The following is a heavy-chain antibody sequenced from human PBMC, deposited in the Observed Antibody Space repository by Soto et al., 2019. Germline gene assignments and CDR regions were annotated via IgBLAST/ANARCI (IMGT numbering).Heavy chain of an antibody. J-gene: IGHJ4*02. V-gene: IGHV3-23*01. CDR1: GFTFSSYA. CDR3: AKDYDFWSGYYTGALFDY. CDR2: ISGSGGST. D-gene: IGHD3-3*01. Sequence: GGSLRLSCAASGFTFSSYAMSWVRQAPGKGLEWVSAISGSGGSTYYADSVKGRFTISRDNSKNTLYLQMNSLRAEDTAVYYCAKDYDFWSGYYTGALFDYWGQGTLVTVSS.